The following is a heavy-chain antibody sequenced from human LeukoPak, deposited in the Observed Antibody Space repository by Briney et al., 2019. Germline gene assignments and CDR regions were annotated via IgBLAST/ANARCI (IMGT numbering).Heavy chain of an antibody. CDR1: GFTFSSYA. CDR3: ARYQWLLRIFDY. V-gene: IGHV3-7*01. Sequence: GGSLRLSCAASGFTFSSYAVSWVRQAPGKGLEWVANIKQDGSEKYYVDSVKGRFTISRENAKNSLYLQMNSLRAEDTAVYYCARYQWLLRIFDYWGQGTLVTVSS. D-gene: IGHD3-22*01. J-gene: IGHJ4*02. CDR2: IKQDGSEK.